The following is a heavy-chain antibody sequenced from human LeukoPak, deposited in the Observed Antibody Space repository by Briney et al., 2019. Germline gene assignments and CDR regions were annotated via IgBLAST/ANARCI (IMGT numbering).Heavy chain of an antibody. D-gene: IGHD2-15*01. J-gene: IGHJ4*02. CDR1: GYTFTSYG. CDR3: ARGLYCTGGSCSTF. CDR2: INPKTGGT. Sequence: ASVKVSCKASGYTFTSYGISWVRQAPGQGLEWMGWINPKTGGTNYAQRFQDRVTMTRDTSINTAYMDMSSLRSGDTAVYYCARGLYCTGGSCSTFWGQGSLVTVSS. V-gene: IGHV1-2*02.